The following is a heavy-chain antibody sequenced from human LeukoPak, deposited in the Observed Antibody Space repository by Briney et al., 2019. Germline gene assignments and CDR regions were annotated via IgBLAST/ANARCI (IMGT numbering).Heavy chain of an antibody. CDR2: IYSGGST. CDR3: ARDSGVRGVSPAFDY. D-gene: IGHD3-10*01. Sequence: GGSLRLSCAASGFTVSSNYMSWVRQAPGKGLEWVSVIYSGGSTYYADSVKGRFTISRDNSKNTLYLQMNSLRAEDTAVYYCARDSGVRGVSPAFDYWGQGTLVTVSS. J-gene: IGHJ4*02. V-gene: IGHV3-53*01. CDR1: GFTVSSNY.